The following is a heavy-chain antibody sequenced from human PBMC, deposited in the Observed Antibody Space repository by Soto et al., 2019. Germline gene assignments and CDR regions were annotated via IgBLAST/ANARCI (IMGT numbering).Heavy chain of an antibody. CDR2: IIPILGIA. J-gene: IGHJ5*02. Sequence: ASVKVSCKASGGTFSSYTISWVRQAPGQGLEWMGRIIPILGIANYAQKFQGRVTITADKSTSTAYMELSSLRSEDTAVYYCARDGSSDPNWFDPWGQGTLVTVSS. CDR3: ARDGSSDPNWFDP. CDR1: GGTFSSYT. D-gene: IGHD6-6*01. V-gene: IGHV1-69*04.